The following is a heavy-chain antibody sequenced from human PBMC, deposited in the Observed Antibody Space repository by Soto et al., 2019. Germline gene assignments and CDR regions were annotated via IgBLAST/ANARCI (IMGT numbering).Heavy chain of an antibody. D-gene: IGHD3-22*01. V-gene: IGHV1-3*01. CDR2: INAGNGNT. Sequence: ASVKVSCKASGYTFTSYVTHWVRQAPGQRLEWMGWINAGNGNTKYSQKFQGRVTITRDTSASTAHMELSSLRSEDTAVYYCARGLLSVVITASDYWGQGTLVTVSS. CDR3: ARGLLSVVITASDY. CDR1: GYTFTSYV. J-gene: IGHJ4*02.